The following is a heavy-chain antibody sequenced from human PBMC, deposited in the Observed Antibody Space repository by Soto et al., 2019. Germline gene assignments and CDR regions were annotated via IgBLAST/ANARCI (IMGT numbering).Heavy chain of an antibody. D-gene: IGHD1-7*01. V-gene: IGHV3-15*01. CDR3: TTVPVDNSSYEIWVEGWFDL. CDR2: IKSHSDGGTT. Sequence: PGGTISLSWTCSAFTLRNAWMRLIRKTRGNGLEWVGRIKSHSDGGTTDYAAPVNGRFTSSRDDSKDTLYLQMNSLNTEATAVYYCTTVPVDNSSYEIWVEGWFDLCGQGTRGTRSS. J-gene: IGHJ5*02. CDR1: AFTLRNAW.